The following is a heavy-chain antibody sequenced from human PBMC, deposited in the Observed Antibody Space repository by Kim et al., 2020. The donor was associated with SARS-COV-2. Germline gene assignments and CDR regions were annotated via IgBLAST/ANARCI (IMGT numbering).Heavy chain of an antibody. CDR2: INYSGNT. V-gene: IGHV4-39*01. D-gene: IGHD3-10*01. CDR3: ARSVALVRGVIDEVNTWFES. CDR1: GGSVASISFY. Sequence: SETLSLTCTVSGGSVASISFYWGWIRQTPGKGLEWIGSINYSGNTQYNPSLKSRVTISVETSKNQLSLKLTSVTAADTAVYYCARSVALVRGVIDEVNTWFESWAREPWSPSP. J-gene: IGHJ5*01.